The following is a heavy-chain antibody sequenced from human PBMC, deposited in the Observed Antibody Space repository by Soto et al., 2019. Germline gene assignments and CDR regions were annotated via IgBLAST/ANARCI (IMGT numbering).Heavy chain of an antibody. J-gene: IGHJ6*02. D-gene: IGHD6-13*01. CDR3: AREQTISAAVRYYYPMDV. CDR2: VSSTSDYI. CDR1: GFIFRSYT. V-gene: IGHV3-21*01. Sequence: PGGSLRLSCAASGFIFRSYTMNWVRRAPGKGLEWVSSVSSTSDYIYYADSVKGRFTISRDNAKNSLYLQMNSLRAEDTAVYYCAREQTISAAVRYYYPMDVWGRGTTVTVSS.